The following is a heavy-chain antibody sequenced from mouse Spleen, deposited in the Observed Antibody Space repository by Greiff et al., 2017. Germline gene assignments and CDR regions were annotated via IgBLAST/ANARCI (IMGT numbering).Heavy chain of an antibody. CDR3: ARYRLYGYVGSYYFDY. J-gene: IGHJ2*01. D-gene: IGHD1-2*01. CDR2: IDPENGNT. Sequence: EVKVVESGAELVRPGALVKLSYKASGFNIKDYYMHWVKQRPEQGLEWIGWIDPENGNTIYDPKFQGKASITADTSSNTAYLQLSSLTSEDTAVYYCARYRLYGYVGSYYFDYWGQGTTLTVSS. V-gene: IGHV14-1*02. CDR1: GFNIKDYY.